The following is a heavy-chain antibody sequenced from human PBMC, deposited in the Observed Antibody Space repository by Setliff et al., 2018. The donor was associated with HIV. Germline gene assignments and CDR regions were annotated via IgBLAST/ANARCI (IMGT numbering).Heavy chain of an antibody. V-gene: IGHV4-34*01. D-gene: IGHD5-18*01. CDR3: ARGGYSYGFGRHRAYFQY. CDR1: GGSFSDYY. Sequence: PSETLSLTCAVYGGSFSDYYWTWIRQSPGKGLEWIGEINHSGGTNYNPSLKSRVTMSVDTSKNQFSLKLSSVTAADTAVFYCARGGYSYGFGRHRAYFQYWGQGTQVTVSS. CDR2: INHSGGT. J-gene: IGHJ1*01.